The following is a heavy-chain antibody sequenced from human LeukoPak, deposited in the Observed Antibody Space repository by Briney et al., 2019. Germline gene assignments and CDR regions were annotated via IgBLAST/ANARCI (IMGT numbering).Heavy chain of an antibody. CDR3: ARSPMNRYYYDSSGYYPKYYFDY. V-gene: IGHV3-30*03. Sequence: GGSLRLSCAASGFTFSSYGMHWVRQAPGKGLEWVAVISYDGSNKYYADSVKGRFTISRDNSKNTLYLQMNSLRAEDTAVYYCARSPMNRYYYDSSGYYPKYYFDYWGQGTLVTVSS. CDR1: GFTFSSYG. D-gene: IGHD3-22*01. CDR2: ISYDGSNK. J-gene: IGHJ4*02.